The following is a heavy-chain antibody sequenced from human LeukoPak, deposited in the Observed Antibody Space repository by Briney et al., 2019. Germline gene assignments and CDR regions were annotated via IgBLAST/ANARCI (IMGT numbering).Heavy chain of an antibody. V-gene: IGHV4-39*07. J-gene: IGHJ6*03. CDR1: GGSISSSSYY. CDR3: ARTQGYIAAAGRHTYYYYYYYMDV. D-gene: IGHD6-13*01. Sequence: PSETLSLTCTVSGGSISSSSYYWGWIRQPPGKGLEWIGSIYHSGSTNYNPSLKSRVTISVDKSKNQFSLKLSSVTAADTAVYYCARTQGYIAAAGRHTYYYYYYYMDVWGKGTTVTVSS. CDR2: IYHSGST.